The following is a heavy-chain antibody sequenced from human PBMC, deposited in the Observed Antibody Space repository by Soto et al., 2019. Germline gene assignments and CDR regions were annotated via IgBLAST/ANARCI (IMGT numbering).Heavy chain of an antibody. Sequence: QVQLVQSGAEVKKPGSSVKVSCKASGGTFSSYTISWVRQAPGQGLEWMGRIIPILGIANYAQKFQGRVTITADKSTTTAXMELSSLRSEDTAVYYCARGDKYSSREYYYYGMDVWGQGTTVTVSS. V-gene: IGHV1-69*02. D-gene: IGHD6-13*01. CDR2: IIPILGIA. J-gene: IGHJ6*02. CDR3: ARGDKYSSREYYYYGMDV. CDR1: GGTFSSYT.